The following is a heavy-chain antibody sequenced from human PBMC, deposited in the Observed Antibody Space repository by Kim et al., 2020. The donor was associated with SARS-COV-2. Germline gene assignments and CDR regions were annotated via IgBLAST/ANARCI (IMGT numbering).Heavy chain of an antibody. CDR2: VYYSGST. V-gene: IGHV4-39*01. CDR1: GGSISSSTYY. J-gene: IGHJ4*02. CDR3: ARLHRWDYYFDY. D-gene: IGHD3-16*02. Sequence: SETLSLTCTVSGGSISSSTYYWGWIRQPPGKGLEWIGSVYYSGSTYYNPSLKSRVTISVDTSKTQFSLKLSSVTAADTAVYYCARLHRWDYYFDYWGQGTRVTVSS.